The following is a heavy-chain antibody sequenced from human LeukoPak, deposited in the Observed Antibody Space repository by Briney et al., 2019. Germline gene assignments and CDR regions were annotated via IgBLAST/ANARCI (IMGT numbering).Heavy chain of an antibody. Sequence: GGSLRLSCAASGFTFSSYGMHWVRQAPGKGLEWVAVISYDGSNKYYADSVKGRFTISRDNSKNTLYLQMNSLRAEDTAAYYCAKSSEWLHAFGVDYYYYYGMDVWGQGTTVTVSS. J-gene: IGHJ6*02. CDR2: ISYDGSNK. V-gene: IGHV3-30*18. CDR1: GFTFSSYG. D-gene: IGHD5-12*01. CDR3: AKSSEWLHAFGVDYYYYYGMDV.